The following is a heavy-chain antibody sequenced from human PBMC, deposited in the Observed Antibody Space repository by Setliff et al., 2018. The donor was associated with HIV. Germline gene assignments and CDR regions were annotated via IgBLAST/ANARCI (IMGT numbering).Heavy chain of an antibody. J-gene: IGHJ4*02. CDR2: ITGSGGST. V-gene: IGHV3-23*01. D-gene: IGHD6-13*01. CDR3: ARDSWDSSSWPDTLDY. Sequence: PGGSLRLSCKASGFSFRSYAMSWVRQAPGKGLEWVSGITGSGGSTYYADSVKGRSTISRDNSKNTLYLQMNSLRAEDTAVYYCARDSWDSSSWPDTLDYWGQGTLVTVSS. CDR1: GFSFRSYA.